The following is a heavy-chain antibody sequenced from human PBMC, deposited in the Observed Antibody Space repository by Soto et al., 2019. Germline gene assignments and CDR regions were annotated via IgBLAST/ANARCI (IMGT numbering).Heavy chain of an antibody. CDR2: IIPIFGTA. D-gene: IGHD3-3*01. Sequence: ASVKVSCKASGGTFSSYAISWVRQAPGQGLEWMGGIIPIFGTANYAQKFQGRVTITADESTSTAYMELSSLRSEDTAVYYCARSIFGVKYYYGMDVWGQGTTVTVSS. J-gene: IGHJ6*01. CDR3: ARSIFGVKYYYGMDV. V-gene: IGHV1-69*13. CDR1: GGTFSSYA.